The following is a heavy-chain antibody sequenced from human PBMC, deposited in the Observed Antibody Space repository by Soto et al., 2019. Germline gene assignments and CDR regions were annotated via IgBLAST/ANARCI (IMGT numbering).Heavy chain of an antibody. CDR2: VSHDGRNT. CDR1: GFTFSDYA. D-gene: IGHD6-19*01. J-gene: IGHJ4*02. CDR3: ATGGRQWLVTSDFNY. V-gene: IGHV3-30*03. Sequence: VQLVESGGGVVQPGRSLRLSCAASGFTFSDYAMHWVRQAPGKGLEWVAVVSHDGRNTHYADSVKGRFTISRDSSKNTVSLEMTSLRAEETAVYYFATGGRQWLVTSDFNYWGQGALVTVSS.